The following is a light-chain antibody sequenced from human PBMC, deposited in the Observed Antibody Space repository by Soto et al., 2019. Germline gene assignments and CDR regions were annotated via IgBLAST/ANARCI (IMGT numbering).Light chain of an antibody. V-gene: IGKV1D-12*01. CDR3: QQASSFPLT. CDR1: QGISTW. J-gene: IGKJ4*01. CDR2: AAS. Sequence: DLQMTQSPSSVSASVGDRVTITCRASQGISTWLAWYQQRPGQAPRLLINAASSLQSGVPSRFSGRGSGTDFTLTISSLQPEDFATYYCQQASSFPLTFGGGTKVEIK.